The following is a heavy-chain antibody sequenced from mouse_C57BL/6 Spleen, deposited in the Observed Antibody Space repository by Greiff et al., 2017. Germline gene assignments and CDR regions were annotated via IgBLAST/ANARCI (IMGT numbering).Heavy chain of an antibody. J-gene: IGHJ2*01. CDR3: ARPDYYGSSYYFDY. V-gene: IGHV1-85*01. CDR1: GYTFTSYD. D-gene: IGHD1-1*01. Sequence: QVHVKQSGPELVKPGASVKLSCKASGYTFTSYDINWVKQRPGQGLEWIGWIYPRDGSTKYNEKFKGKATLTVDTSSSTAYMELHSLTSEDSAVYFCARPDYYGSSYYFDYWGQGTTLTVSS. CDR2: IYPRDGST.